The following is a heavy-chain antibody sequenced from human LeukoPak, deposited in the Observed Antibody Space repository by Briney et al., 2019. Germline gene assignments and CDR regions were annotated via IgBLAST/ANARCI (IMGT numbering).Heavy chain of an antibody. Sequence: PSETLSLTCTVSGGSISSYYWSWIRQPPGKGLEWIGYIYYSGSTNYNPSLKGRVTISVDTSKNLFSLKLSSVTAADTAVYYCARLQYYDSSGYYFDYWGQGTLVTVSS. CDR2: IYYSGST. V-gene: IGHV4-59*08. CDR3: ARLQYYDSSGYYFDY. D-gene: IGHD3-22*01. J-gene: IGHJ4*02. CDR1: GGSISSYY.